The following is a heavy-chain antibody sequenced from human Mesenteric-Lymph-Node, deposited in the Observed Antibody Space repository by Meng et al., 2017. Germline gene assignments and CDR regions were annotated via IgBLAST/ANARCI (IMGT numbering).Heavy chain of an antibody. CDR3: ARVAAAGNEWFDP. V-gene: IGHV4-61*05. CDR2: VDPTAGT. J-gene: IGHJ5*02. CDR1: GGSISTSGYY. D-gene: IGHD6-13*01. Sequence: QPQLQELGPGLVKPSEALFLTCSVSGGSISTSGYYWGWIRQPLGKGLEWIGEVDPTAGTTYNPSLKSRVTISVDKSKNQFSLKLSSVTAADTAVYYCARVAAAGNEWFDPWGQGTLVTVSS.